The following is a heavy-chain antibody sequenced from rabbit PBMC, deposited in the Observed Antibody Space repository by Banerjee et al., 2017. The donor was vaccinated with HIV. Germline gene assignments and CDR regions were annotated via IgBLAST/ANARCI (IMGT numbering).Heavy chain of an antibody. D-gene: IGHD6-1*01. V-gene: IGHV1S45*01. J-gene: IGHJ4*01. CDR1: GFSFSSSYW. CDR2: IDTGKGST. Sequence: QEQLEESGGDLVKPGASLTLTCTASGFSFSSSYWMCWVRQAPGKGLEWIGIIDTGKGSTDYASWVNGRFTISSDNAQPTVDLQMNSLTAADTAAYFCARALYAGYAGYAYAFNLWGQGTLVTVS. CDR3: ARALYAGYAGYAYAFNL.